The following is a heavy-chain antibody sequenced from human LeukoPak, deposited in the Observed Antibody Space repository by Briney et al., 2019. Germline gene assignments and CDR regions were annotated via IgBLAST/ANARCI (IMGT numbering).Heavy chain of an antibody. CDR2: IIPIFGTA. V-gene: IGHV1-69*13. CDR1: GGTFSSYA. D-gene: IGHD2-15*01. Sequence: SVNVSCKASGGTFSSYAISWVRQAPGQGLEWMGGIIPIFGTANYAQKFQGRVTITADESTSTAYMELSSLRSEDTAVYYCARDYVVAAKEFWFDPWGQGTLVTVSS. CDR3: ARDYVVAAKEFWFDP. J-gene: IGHJ5*02.